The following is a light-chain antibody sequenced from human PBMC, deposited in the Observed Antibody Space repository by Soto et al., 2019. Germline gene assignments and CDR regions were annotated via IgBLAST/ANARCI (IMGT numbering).Light chain of an antibody. J-gene: IGLJ2*01. CDR3: CSYAGGNTV. Sequence: QSALTQPASVSGSPGQSITISCTGTSLDVGTYKLVSWYQQYPGKPPKLMICEVDKRPSGVSIRFSGSKSGNTASLTISGLQAEDEADYFCCSYAGGNTVFGGGTKLTVL. CDR1: SLDVGTYKL. CDR2: EVD. V-gene: IGLV2-23*02.